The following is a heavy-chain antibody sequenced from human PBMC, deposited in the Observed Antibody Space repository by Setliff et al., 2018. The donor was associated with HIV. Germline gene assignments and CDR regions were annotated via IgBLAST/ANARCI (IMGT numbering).Heavy chain of an antibody. CDR1: GGTFSTYV. CDR2: IISMFGTA. Sequence: ASVKVSCKASGGTFSTYVISWVRQAPGQGPEWMGGIISMFGTANYAQKFQGRVTITADESTNTAYLELSSLRSDDTAVYYCARLKLWGQGTLVTVSS. V-gene: IGHV1-69*13. D-gene: IGHD3-16*01. J-gene: IGHJ4*02. CDR3: ARLKL.